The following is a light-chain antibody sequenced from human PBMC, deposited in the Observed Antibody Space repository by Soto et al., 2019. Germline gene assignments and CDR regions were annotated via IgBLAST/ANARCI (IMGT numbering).Light chain of an antibody. Sequence: EIVLTQSPGTLSLSQGERATLSCRASQSVSSSFLAWYQQKPGQAPRLLIYDASNRATGVPARFSGSGSGTDFTLTVSRLEPEDFAVYYCQEYGSSTWTFGQGTKVDNK. V-gene: IGKV3-20*01. CDR1: QSVSSSF. J-gene: IGKJ1*01. CDR3: QEYGSSTWT. CDR2: DAS.